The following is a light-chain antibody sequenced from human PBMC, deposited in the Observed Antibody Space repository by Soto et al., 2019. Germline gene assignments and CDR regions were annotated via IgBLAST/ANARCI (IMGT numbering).Light chain of an antibody. V-gene: IGKV3-11*01. J-gene: IGKJ1*01. CDR1: QSVRNQ. Sequence: EIVLTQSPATLSLSPGERATLSCRASQSVRNQLAWYQQKPRQAPRLLIYDSSNRATSIPGRFSGSGSGTDVPLIISILETEDLAYYYGQQSSNWPWTFGQGTKVEIK. CDR2: DSS. CDR3: QQSSNWPWT.